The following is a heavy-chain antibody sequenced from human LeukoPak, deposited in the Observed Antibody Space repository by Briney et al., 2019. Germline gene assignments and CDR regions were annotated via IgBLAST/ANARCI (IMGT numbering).Heavy chain of an antibody. D-gene: IGHD6-13*01. J-gene: IGHJ6*02. V-gene: IGHV3-23*01. Sequence: GGSLRLSCAASGFTFSSYAMSWVRQAPGKGLEWVSAISGSGGSTYYADSVKGRFTISRDNSKNTLYLQMNSLRAEDTAVYYCAKLIAAAGPGYYYGMDVWGQGTTVTVSS. CDR1: GFTFSSYA. CDR2: ISGSGGST. CDR3: AKLIAAAGPGYYYGMDV.